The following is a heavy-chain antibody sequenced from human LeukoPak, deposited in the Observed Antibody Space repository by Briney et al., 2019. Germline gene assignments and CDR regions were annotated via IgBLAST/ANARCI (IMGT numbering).Heavy chain of an antibody. Sequence: PGGSLRLSCAASGFTFSSYAMSWVRQAPGEGLEWVSAISGSGGSTYYADPVKGRFTISRDNSKNTLYLQMNSLRAEDTAVYYCAKDSVLDYDILTGYPANFDYWGQGTLVTVSS. CDR2: ISGSGGST. CDR1: GFTFSSYA. V-gene: IGHV3-23*01. J-gene: IGHJ4*02. CDR3: AKDSVLDYDILTGYPANFDY. D-gene: IGHD3-9*01.